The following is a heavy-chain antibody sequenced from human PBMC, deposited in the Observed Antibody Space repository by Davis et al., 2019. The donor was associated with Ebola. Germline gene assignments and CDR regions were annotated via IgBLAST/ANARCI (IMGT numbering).Heavy chain of an antibody. CDR3: AKDLTSYYGSGDFFDY. D-gene: IGHD3-10*01. J-gene: IGHJ4*02. V-gene: IGHV3-23*01. CDR2: ISASGGAT. Sequence: GESLNISCASSVFLFSSSAMSLVRQAPGRGLEWVSSISASGGATFYADSVKGRIVMSRDNSNETLYLRMNNLRAEDTAIYYCAKDLTSYYGSGDFFDYWGQGILVTVSS. CDR1: VFLFSSSA.